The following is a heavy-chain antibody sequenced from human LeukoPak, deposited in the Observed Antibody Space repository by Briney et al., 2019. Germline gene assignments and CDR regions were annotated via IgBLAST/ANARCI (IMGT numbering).Heavy chain of an antibody. CDR2: LSGSGGNT. J-gene: IGHJ4*02. CDR1: GFTFSNYA. CDR3: AKLTRYSAYESIDY. V-gene: IGHV3-23*01. Sequence: GALRLSCAASGFTFSNYAMSWVRQAPGKGLEWVSSLSGSGGNTYYADSVKGRFIISRDNSKNTLHLQMSSLRAEDTAVYYCAKLTRYSAYESIDYWGQGTLVTVSS. D-gene: IGHD1-26*01.